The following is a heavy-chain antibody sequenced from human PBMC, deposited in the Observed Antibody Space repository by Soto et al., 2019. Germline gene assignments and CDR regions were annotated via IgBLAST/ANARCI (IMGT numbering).Heavy chain of an antibody. CDR2: INPATGAA. J-gene: IGHJ3*02. V-gene: IGHV1-2*02. CDR1: GYPVTAYY. CDR3: ARGGGVGVAGSAAFDM. D-gene: IGHD3-3*01. Sequence: QLHLVQSGAVVKKPGASVTVSCSASGYPVTAYYMHWVRQAPGRGLEWMGGINPATGAAKYTQTFQGRFPMTRATSMSTVFMELSGLTSEDTAVFYCARGGGVGVAGSAAFDMWGQGTLVTVSS.